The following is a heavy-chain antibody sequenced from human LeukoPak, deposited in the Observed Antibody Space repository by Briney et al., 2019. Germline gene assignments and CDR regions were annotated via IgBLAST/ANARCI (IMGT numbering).Heavy chain of an antibody. V-gene: IGHV3-48*04. CDR2: ISSSSSTI. Sequence: AGGSLRLSCAASGFTFSSYSMNWVRQAPGKGLEWVSYISSSSSTIYYADSVKGRFTISRDNAKNSLYLQMNSLRAEDTAVYYCARDFSGSYAFDAFDIWGQGTMVTVSS. CDR3: ARDFSGSYAFDAFDI. J-gene: IGHJ3*02. D-gene: IGHD1-26*01. CDR1: GFTFSSYS.